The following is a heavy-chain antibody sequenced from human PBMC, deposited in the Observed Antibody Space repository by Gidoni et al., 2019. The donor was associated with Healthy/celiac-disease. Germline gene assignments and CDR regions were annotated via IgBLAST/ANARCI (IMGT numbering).Heavy chain of an antibody. J-gene: IGHJ4*02. Sequence: EVPLLESGGGLLQPGGSLRLSCAASGFTFSSYTMNWISQAPGKGLEWFSYISSSSSTRDYADSVKGLFTISRDNAKNSLYLQMNSLRAEDTAVYYCARVRGSSSSPDYWGQGTLVTVSS. CDR2: ISSSSSTR. D-gene: IGHD6-13*01. CDR3: ARVRGSSSSPDY. CDR1: GFTFSSYT. V-gene: IGHV3-48*01.